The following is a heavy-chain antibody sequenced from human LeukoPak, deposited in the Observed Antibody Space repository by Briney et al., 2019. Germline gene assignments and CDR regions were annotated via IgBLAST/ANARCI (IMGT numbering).Heavy chain of an antibody. CDR1: GGSISSSGYY. CDR3: ARHEYSGSYYGLSWFDP. Sequence: SSETLSLTCTVSGGSISSSGYYWGWIRQPPGKGLEWIASIYYSGSTYCNPSLKSRVTISVDTSKNQLSLKLSSLTAADTAVYYCARHEYSGSYYGLSWFDPWGQGTLVTVSS. D-gene: IGHD1-26*01. J-gene: IGHJ5*02. V-gene: IGHV4-39*01. CDR2: IYYSGST.